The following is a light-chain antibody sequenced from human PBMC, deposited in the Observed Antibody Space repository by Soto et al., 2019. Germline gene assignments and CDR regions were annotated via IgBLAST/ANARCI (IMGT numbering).Light chain of an antibody. CDR1: SSDVGFYNY. CDR3: SSNTRSSTLI. V-gene: IGLV2-14*01. Sequence: QSALTQPASVSGSPGQSITISCSGTSSDVGFYNYVSWYQQHPGKAPKLMIYDVTKRPSGVSNRFSGSKSGNTASLTISGLQAEDEADYFCSSNTRSSTLIFGTGTKVTVL. CDR2: DVT. J-gene: IGLJ1*01.